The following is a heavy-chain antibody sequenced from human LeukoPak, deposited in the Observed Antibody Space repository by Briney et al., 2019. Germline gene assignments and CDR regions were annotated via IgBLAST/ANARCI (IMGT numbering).Heavy chain of an antibody. CDR3: AKDRLLNCRGDCYIFDY. V-gene: IGHV3-23*01. J-gene: IGHJ4*02. Sequence: GGSLRLSCVASGFTLRSYVMNWVRQTSGKGLEWVSSISGSGDSTFYADSVKGRFSISRDNSKNTLYLQVNGLRTEDTAVYYCAKDRLLNCRGDCYIFDYWGQGTVVTVSS. CDR1: GFTLRSYV. D-gene: IGHD2-21*02. CDR2: ISGSGDST.